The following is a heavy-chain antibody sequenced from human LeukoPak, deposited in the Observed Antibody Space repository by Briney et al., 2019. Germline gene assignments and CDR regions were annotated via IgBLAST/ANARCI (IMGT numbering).Heavy chain of an antibody. CDR3: ARGGSYAAFDI. V-gene: IGHV3-21*01. J-gene: IGHJ3*02. CDR2: ISSSGTYI. Sequence: GGSLRLSCEASGFTFSKHGLNWVRQAPGKGLEWVSSISSSGTYIYYADSLKGRFTISRDNAKNILSLQMNSLRAEDTAVYYCARGGSYAAFDIWGQGTMVTVSS. D-gene: IGHD1-26*01. CDR1: GFTFSKHG.